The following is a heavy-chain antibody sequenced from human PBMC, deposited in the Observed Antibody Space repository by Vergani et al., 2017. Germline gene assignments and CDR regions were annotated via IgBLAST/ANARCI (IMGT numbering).Heavy chain of an antibody. Sequence: QVQLQESGPGLVKPSETLSLTCTVSGGSISSYYWSWIRQPPGTGLEWIGYIYYSGSTNYNPSLKSRVTISVDTSKNQFSLKLSSVTAADTAVYYCARSPNYYDSSGYYYDYWYFDLWGRGTLVTVSS. D-gene: IGHD3-22*01. J-gene: IGHJ2*01. CDR1: GGSISSYY. V-gene: IGHV4-59*01. CDR3: ARSPNYYDSSGYYYDYWYFDL. CDR2: IYYSGST.